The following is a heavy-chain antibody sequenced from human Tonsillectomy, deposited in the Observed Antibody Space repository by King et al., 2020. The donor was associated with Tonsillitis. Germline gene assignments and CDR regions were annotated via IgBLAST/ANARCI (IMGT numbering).Heavy chain of an antibody. J-gene: IGHJ6*02. CDR3: ARGQLVSGGYYYYYGMDV. Sequence: QVQLVESGAEVKKPGASVKVSCKASGYTFTSDGISWVRQAPGQGLEWLGWISAYNGNTNYAQNLQGRVTMTTDTSTSTAYMELRSLRSDDTAVYYCARGQLVSGGYYYYYGMDVWGQGTTVTVSS. CDR1: GYTFTSDG. D-gene: IGHD6-6*01. CDR2: ISAYNGNT. V-gene: IGHV1-18*01.